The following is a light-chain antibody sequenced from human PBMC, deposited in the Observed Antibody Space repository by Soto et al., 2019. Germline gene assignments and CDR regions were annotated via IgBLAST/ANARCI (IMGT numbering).Light chain of an antibody. CDR3: QQYGGSLRT. V-gene: IGKV3-20*01. Sequence: EMVLTQSLGTLCLTTEERATLSRRVSHSVSNNYLAWYQQKPGQAPRLLIHDASSRATGIPDRFSGSGSGTDFTLTISRLEPEDFAVYYCQQYGGSLRTFGQGTKVDIK. CDR1: HSVSNNY. CDR2: DAS. J-gene: IGKJ1*01.